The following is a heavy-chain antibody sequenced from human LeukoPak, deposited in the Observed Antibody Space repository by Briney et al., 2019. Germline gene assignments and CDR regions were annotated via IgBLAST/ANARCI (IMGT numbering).Heavy chain of an antibody. CDR1: GGSLSSYN. Sequence: SETLSLTCTVSGGSLSSYNWNWIRQPPGKGLEWIGYIYYTGSTNYNPSLKSRVTISVDTSKNQFSLKLNSVTATDTAVYYCARSGTSQYYFYGVDVWGQGTTVTVSS. CDR2: IYYTGST. D-gene: IGHD1/OR15-1a*01. J-gene: IGHJ6*02. CDR3: ARSGTSQYYFYGVDV. V-gene: IGHV4-59*08.